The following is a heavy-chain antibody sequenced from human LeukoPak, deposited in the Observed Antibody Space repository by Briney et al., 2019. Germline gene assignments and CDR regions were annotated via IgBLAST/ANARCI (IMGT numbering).Heavy chain of an antibody. CDR2: ISSSSTYI. CDR1: GFTFSSYS. V-gene: IGHV3-21*01. D-gene: IGHD2-15*01. CDR3: ARDERVCSGGSCYPTDY. J-gene: IGHJ4*02. Sequence: PGGSLRLSCAASGFTFSSYSMNWVRQAPGEGLEWVSSISSSSTYIYYADSMKGRFTISRDNAKNSLYLQMNSLRAEDTAVYYCARDERVCSGGSCYPTDYWGQGTLVTVSS.